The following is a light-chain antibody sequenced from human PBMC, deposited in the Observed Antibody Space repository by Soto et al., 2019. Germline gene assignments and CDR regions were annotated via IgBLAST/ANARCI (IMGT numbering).Light chain of an antibody. Sequence: EIVLTQSPATLSLSPGERATLSCRASQSVSSYLAWYQQKPGQAPRLLIYDASNRATGIPARFSGSGSGTDFILTIRSLEPEDFAVYYCQQRSNWPPLFTFGPGTKVDI. V-gene: IGKV3-11*01. CDR1: QSVSSY. CDR2: DAS. CDR3: QQRSNWPPLFT. J-gene: IGKJ3*01.